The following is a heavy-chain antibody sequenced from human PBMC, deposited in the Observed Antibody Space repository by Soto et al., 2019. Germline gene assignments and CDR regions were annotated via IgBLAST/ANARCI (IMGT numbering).Heavy chain of an antibody. J-gene: IGHJ6*02. D-gene: IGHD6-6*01. CDR2: IIPIFGTA. Sequence: SVKVSCKASGGTFSSYAISWVRQAPGQGLEWMGGIIPIFGTANYAQKFQGRVTITADKSTSTAYMELSSLRSEDTAVYYCARADPQYSSSSYYYYGMDVWGQGTTVTVSS. V-gene: IGHV1-69*06. CDR1: GGTFSSYA. CDR3: ARADPQYSSSSYYYYGMDV.